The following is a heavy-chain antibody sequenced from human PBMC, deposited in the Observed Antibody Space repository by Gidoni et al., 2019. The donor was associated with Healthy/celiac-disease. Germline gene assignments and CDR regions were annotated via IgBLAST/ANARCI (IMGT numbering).Heavy chain of an antibody. D-gene: IGHD4-17*01. Sequence: EVQLVESGGGLIQSGGYLRLSCAASGFTVSTNYMSWVLKVPGKGLEWVSIIYSGGSTYYADSVKGRFTISRDNSKNTLYLQMNSLRAEDTAVYYCARETTVTGFGAFDIWGQGTMVTVSS. CDR2: IYSGGST. CDR3: ARETTVTGFGAFDI. CDR1: GFTVSTNY. V-gene: IGHV3-53*01. J-gene: IGHJ3*02.